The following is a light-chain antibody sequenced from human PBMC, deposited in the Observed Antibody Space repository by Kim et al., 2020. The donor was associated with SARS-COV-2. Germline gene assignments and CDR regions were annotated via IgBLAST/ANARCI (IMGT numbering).Light chain of an antibody. V-gene: IGLV3-1*01. CDR3: QAWERSTAI. Sequence: SYELTQPPSVSVSPGQTASISCSGDKLGNKYAYWYQQKPGQSPILVIYQDGKRPSGTPERFSGSNSGNTAPLTITGTQAMDEADYYCQAWERSTAIFGGG. CDR2: QDG. J-gene: IGLJ2*01. CDR1: KLGNKY.